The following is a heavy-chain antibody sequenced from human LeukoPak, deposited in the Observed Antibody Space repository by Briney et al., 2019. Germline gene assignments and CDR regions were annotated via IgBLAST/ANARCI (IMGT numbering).Heavy chain of an antibody. CDR1: GYTFTGYY. CDR3: ARSDSSGYYYDY. J-gene: IGHJ4*02. CDR2: INPNSGGT. D-gene: IGHD3-22*01. V-gene: IGHV1-2*06. Sequence: APVKVSCKASGYTFTGYYMHWVRQAPGQGLEWMGRINPNSGGTNYAQKFQGRVTMTRDTSISTAYMELSRLRSDDTAVYYCARSDSSGYYYDYWGQGTLVTVSS.